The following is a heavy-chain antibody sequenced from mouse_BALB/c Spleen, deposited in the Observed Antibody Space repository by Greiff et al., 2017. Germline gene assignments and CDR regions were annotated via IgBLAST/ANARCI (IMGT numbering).Heavy chain of an antibody. Sequence: QVQLKESGAELVRPGTSVKVSCKASGYAFTNYLIEWVKQRPGQGLEWIGVINPGSGGTNYNEKFKGKATLTADKSSSTAYMQLSSLTSDDSAVYFCARSYYGNYYWYFDVWGAGTTVTVSS. V-gene: IGHV1-54*01. CDR1: GYAFTNYL. CDR2: INPGSGGT. D-gene: IGHD2-10*01. J-gene: IGHJ1*01. CDR3: ARSYYGNYYWYFDV.